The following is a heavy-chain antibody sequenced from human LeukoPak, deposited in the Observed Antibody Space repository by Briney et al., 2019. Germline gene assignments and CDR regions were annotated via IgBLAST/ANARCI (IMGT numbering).Heavy chain of an antibody. CDR3: ARGPRGYSGYGLLRFDY. Sequence: SQTLSLTCAISGDSVSSNSAAWNWIRQSPSRGLEWLGRTYYRSKWYNDYAVSVKSRITINPDTSKNQFSLKLSSVTAADTAVYYCARGPRGYSGYGLLRFDYWGQGTLVSVSS. CDR2: TYYRSKWYN. CDR1: GDSVSSNSAA. D-gene: IGHD5-12*01. V-gene: IGHV6-1*01. J-gene: IGHJ4*02.